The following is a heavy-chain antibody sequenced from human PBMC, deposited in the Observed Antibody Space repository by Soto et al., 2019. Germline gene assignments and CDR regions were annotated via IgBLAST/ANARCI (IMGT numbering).Heavy chain of an antibody. J-gene: IGHJ4*02. D-gene: IGHD6-13*01. CDR2: ISGSGGGT. V-gene: IGHV3-23*02. CDR1: GFTFSSYD. CDR3: AKRAAAASPAY. Sequence: EVQLLESGGGLVQPGGSLRLSCAASGFTFSSYDMSWVRQAPGKGLEWVSVISGSGGGTYYGDSVKGRFTITRDTSKHIVYLQMNSLRAEDTAVYYCAKRAAAASPAYCGQVTLVTVSS.